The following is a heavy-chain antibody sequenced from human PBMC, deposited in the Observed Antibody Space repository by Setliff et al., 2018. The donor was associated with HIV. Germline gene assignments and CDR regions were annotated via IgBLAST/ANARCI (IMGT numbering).Heavy chain of an antibody. Sequence: ASVKVSCKASGYTFTSYGISWVRQAPGQGLEWMGWISAYNGNTNYAQKLQGRVTMTTDTSTSTAYTELRSLRSDDTAVYYCAREAGRWELLHDAFDIWGQGTMVTVSS. CDR3: AREAGRWELLHDAFDI. D-gene: IGHD1-26*01. CDR1: GYTFTSYG. V-gene: IGHV1-18*01. J-gene: IGHJ3*02. CDR2: ISAYNGNT.